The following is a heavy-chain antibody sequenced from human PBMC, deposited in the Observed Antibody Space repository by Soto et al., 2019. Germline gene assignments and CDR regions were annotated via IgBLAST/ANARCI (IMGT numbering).Heavy chain of an antibody. CDR1: GGSIRSGGYS. Sequence: LCRSCAGSGGSIRSGGYSWSWMRQAPGKGLESTGYIYHSGSTYYNPSLKSRVTISVDRSKNQFSLRLSSETDADTAVYYSARVVGRYYDFWSGNWCDPWGQGPLVTVYS. CDR2: IYHSGST. V-gene: IGHV4-30-2*01. D-gene: IGHD3-3*01. J-gene: IGHJ5*02. CDR3: ARVVGRYYDFWSGNWCDP.